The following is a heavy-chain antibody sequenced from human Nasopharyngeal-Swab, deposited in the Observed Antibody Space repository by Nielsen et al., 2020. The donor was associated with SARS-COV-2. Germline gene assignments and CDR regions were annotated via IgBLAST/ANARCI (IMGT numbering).Heavy chain of an antibody. Sequence: GESLKISCGVSGFTFSHYWMSWVRQAPGKGLEWVANIKQDGSEKYYVDSVKGRFTISRDNAKNSLYLQMNSLRAEDTAVYYCARDVNGSPLGYWGQGTLVTVSS. CDR3: ARDVNGSPLGY. J-gene: IGHJ4*02. CDR2: IKQDGSEK. V-gene: IGHV3-7*01. D-gene: IGHD2-15*01. CDR1: GFTFSHYW.